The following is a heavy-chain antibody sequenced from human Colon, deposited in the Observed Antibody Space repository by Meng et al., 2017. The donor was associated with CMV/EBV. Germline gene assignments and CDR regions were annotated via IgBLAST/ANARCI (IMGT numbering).Heavy chain of an antibody. J-gene: IGHJ3*02. CDR1: GFVFSNYN. CDR3: ARDHRGALYDNDAFNI. Sequence: GESLKISCATSGFVFSNYNLNWVRQAPGKGLEWVSSISSDATSRRYSDSVKGRFTISRDNAKSSVYLQMDSLRAEDTAVYYCARDHRGALYDNDAFNIWGQGTLVTVSS. D-gene: IGHD5/OR15-5a*01. V-gene: IGHV3-21*01. CDR2: ISSDATSR.